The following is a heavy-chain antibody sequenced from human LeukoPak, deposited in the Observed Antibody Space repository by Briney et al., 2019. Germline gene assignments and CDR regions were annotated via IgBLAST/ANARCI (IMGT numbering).Heavy chain of an antibody. J-gene: IGHJ4*02. D-gene: IGHD5-12*01. CDR3: ARPDSGYDFAAPLDY. CDR1: GGTFSSYA. Sequence: SVKVSCKASGGTFSSYAISWVRQAPGQGLEWMGGIIPIFGTANYAQKFQGRVTITADESTSTAYMELSSLRSEDTAVYYCARPDSGYDFAAPLDYWGQGTLVTVSS. V-gene: IGHV1-69*13. CDR2: IIPIFGTA.